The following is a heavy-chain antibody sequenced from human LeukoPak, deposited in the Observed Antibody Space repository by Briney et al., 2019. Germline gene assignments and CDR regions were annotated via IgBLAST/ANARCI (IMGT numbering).Heavy chain of an antibody. CDR3: ARRADSSGYGP. D-gene: IGHD3-22*01. J-gene: IGHJ5*02. CDR1: GGSFSGYY. Sequence: SETLSLTCAVYGGSFSGYYWSWIRQPPGKGLEWIGEINHSGSTNYNPSLKSRVTISVDTSKNQLSLKLSSVTAADTAVYYCARRADSSGYGPWGQGTLVTVSS. V-gene: IGHV4-34*01. CDR2: INHSGST.